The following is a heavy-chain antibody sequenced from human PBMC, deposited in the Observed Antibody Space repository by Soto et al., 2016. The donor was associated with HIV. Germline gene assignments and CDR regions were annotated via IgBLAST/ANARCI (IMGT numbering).Heavy chain of an antibody. CDR1: GYTFTGYY. CDR2: SNPKSGAS. J-gene: IGHJ6*02. Sequence: QVQMVQSGAEVKKPGASVKVSCKASGYTFTGYYMHWVRQAPGQGLEWMAWSNPKSGASNSAQRFQGRVTMTRDTSISTAYMELNSLESDDTAVYYCARDRKMTTVTTSGLFGMDVWGQGTTVTVSS. V-gene: IGHV1-2*02. CDR3: ARDRKMTTVTTSGLFGMDV. D-gene: IGHD4-17*01.